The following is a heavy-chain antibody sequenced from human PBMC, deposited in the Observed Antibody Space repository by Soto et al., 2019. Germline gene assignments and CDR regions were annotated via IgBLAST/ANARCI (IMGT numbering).Heavy chain of an antibody. J-gene: IGHJ4*02. CDR1: GFSLSTSGVG. CDR2: MYWDDNE. CDR3: AHRRLTPYYFDY. Sequence: QITLKESGPTLVQPTQTLTLTCTFSGFSLSTSGVGVGWIRQPPGTALEWLALMYWDDNERYSPSLKSRLTSTQETSKDQVVLRMTNMNPVDTATYYCAHRRLTPYYFDYWGQGTLVTVSS. V-gene: IGHV2-5*02. D-gene: IGHD3-16*01.